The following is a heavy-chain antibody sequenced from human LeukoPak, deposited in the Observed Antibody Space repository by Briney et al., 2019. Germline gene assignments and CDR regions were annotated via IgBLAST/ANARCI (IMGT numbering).Heavy chain of an antibody. CDR3: AKGCGGDRKYYFDY. J-gene: IGHJ4*02. Sequence: GGSLRLSCTASGFTLSSYWMHWVRQAPGKGLGWVSRISDDGGSTSYADSVKGRFTISRDNVKNTLYLQMNSLRAEDTAVYYCAKGCGGDRKYYFDYWGQGTLVTVSS. V-gene: IGHV3-74*01. CDR1: GFTLSSYW. D-gene: IGHD2-21*02. CDR2: ISDDGGST.